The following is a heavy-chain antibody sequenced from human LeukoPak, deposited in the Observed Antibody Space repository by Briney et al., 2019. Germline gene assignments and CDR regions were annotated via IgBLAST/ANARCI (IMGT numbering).Heavy chain of an antibody. CDR3: ARGLSRYCGGDCYSDY. J-gene: IGHJ4*02. V-gene: IGHV3-7*01. Sequence: PGGSLRLSCAASGFTFSSYWMIWVRQAPGKGLEWVANINQDGSEKFYVDSVRGRFTISRDNAKNSLYLQMNSLRAEDTAVYYCARGLSRYCGGDCYSDYWGQGTLVTVSS. CDR1: GFTFSSYW. CDR2: INQDGSEK. D-gene: IGHD2-21*02.